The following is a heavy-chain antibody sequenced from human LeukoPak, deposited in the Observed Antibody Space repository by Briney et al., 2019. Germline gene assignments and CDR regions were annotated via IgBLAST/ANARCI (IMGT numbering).Heavy chain of an antibody. Sequence: PAETLSLTCTVCGGSISTSSYYGGWVRRPPGKGLGGIGNIFYSGSTYYSPSLKSRVTTSPDTSRTQFSLKLSSVTAADTAVYYCARVEWFGELPDYWGPGTLATVSS. CDR2: IFYSGST. J-gene: IGHJ4*02. V-gene: IGHV4-39*07. D-gene: IGHD3-10*01. CDR3: ARVEWFGELPDY. CDR1: GGSISTSSYY.